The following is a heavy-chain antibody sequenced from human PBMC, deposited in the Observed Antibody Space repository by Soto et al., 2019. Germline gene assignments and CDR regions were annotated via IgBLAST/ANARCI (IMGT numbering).Heavy chain of an antibody. Sequence: ASVKVSCKASGGTFSSYAISWVRQAPGQGLEWMGGIIPIFGTANYAQKFQGRVTITADESTSTAYMELSSLRSEDTAVYYCARDPRYASGSYVWFDPWGQGTLVTVSS. V-gene: IGHV1-69*13. J-gene: IGHJ5*02. CDR1: GGTFSSYA. CDR2: IIPIFGTA. D-gene: IGHD3-10*01. CDR3: ARDPRYASGSYVWFDP.